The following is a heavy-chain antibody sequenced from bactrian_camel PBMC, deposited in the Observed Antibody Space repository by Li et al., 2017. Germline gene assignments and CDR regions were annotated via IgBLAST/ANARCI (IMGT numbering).Heavy chain of an antibody. CDR1: GWSFRWYS. Sequence: HVQLVESGGGSVQTGGSLMLSCVRSGWSFRWYSVGWFRQAPGKEREGIATIDSLGTMIYADSVKGRFTISEDSAKNTLYLDMNSLKAEDSAMYYCVTDPLSGCNWYNLVYFAHRGPGTQVTVS. CDR2: IDSLGTM. CDR3: VTDPLSGCNWYNLVYFAH. V-gene: IGHV3S57*01. D-gene: IGHD6*01. J-gene: IGHJ4*01.